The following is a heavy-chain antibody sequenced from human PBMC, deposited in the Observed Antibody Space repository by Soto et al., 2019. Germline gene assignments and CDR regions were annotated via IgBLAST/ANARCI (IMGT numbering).Heavy chain of an antibody. Sequence: QVQLVESGGGVVQPGRSLRLSCAASGFTFSSYAMHWVRQAPGKGLEWVAVISYDGSNKYYADSVKGRFTISRDNSKNTLYLQMNSLRAEETAVYYCARGFLEWLLSHYYYYYYGMDVWGQGTTVTVSS. CDR2: ISYDGSNK. CDR1: GFTFSSYA. V-gene: IGHV3-30-3*01. D-gene: IGHD3-3*01. CDR3: ARGFLEWLLSHYYYYYYGMDV. J-gene: IGHJ6*02.